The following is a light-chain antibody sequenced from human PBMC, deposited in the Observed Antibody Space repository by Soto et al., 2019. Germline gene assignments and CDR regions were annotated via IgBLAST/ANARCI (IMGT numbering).Light chain of an antibody. CDR1: QIVLYSSNNKNY. Sequence: DIVMTQSSDSLAVSLGERATINCKSSQIVLYSSNNKNYLAWYQQKPGKAPKLLIYAASSLQSGVPSRFSGSGSGTDFTLTISSLQPEDFATYYCQQSYSTPRTFGQGTKV. V-gene: IGKV4-1*01. CDR3: QQSYSTPRT. CDR2: AAS. J-gene: IGKJ1*01.